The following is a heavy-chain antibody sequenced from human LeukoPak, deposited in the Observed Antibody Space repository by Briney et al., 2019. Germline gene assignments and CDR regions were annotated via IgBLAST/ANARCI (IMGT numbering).Heavy chain of an antibody. D-gene: IGHD3-10*01. CDR3: ARVGGSGSYYEYYFDY. V-gene: IGHV1-46*01. CDR1: GSTFTIYY. CDR2: INPSGGST. J-gene: IGHJ4*02. Sequence: ASVKVSCQASGSTFTIYYMHWVRPAPGQGLEWMGIINPSGGSTSYAQKFQGRVTMTRDMSTSAVYMELSSLRSEDTAVYYCARVGGSGSYYEYYFDYWGQGTLVTVSS.